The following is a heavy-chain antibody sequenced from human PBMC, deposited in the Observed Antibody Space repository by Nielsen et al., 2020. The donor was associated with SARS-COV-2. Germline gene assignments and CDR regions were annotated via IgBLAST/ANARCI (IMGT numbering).Heavy chain of an antibody. CDR1: GYTFTGYY. Sequence: VKVSCKASGYTFTGYYMHWVRQAPGQGLAWMGWINPNSGGTNYAQKFQGWVTMTRDTSISTAYMELSRLRSDDTAVYYCARGTKDCSSTSCREGAAFDIWGQGTMVTVSS. CDR2: INPNSGGT. D-gene: IGHD2-2*01. J-gene: IGHJ3*02. V-gene: IGHV1-2*04. CDR3: ARGTKDCSSTSCREGAAFDI.